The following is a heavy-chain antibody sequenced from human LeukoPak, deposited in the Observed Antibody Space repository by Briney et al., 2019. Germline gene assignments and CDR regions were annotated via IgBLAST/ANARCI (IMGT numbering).Heavy chain of an antibody. V-gene: IGHV3-9*01. CDR3: AKDNGDSGYDFWVDY. J-gene: IGHJ4*02. CDR1: GFTFDDYA. CDR2: ISWNSGSI. Sequence: GGSLRLSCAASGFTFDDYAMHWVRQAPGKGLEWVSGISWNSGSIGYADSVKGRFTISRDNAKNSLYLQMNSLRAEDTALYYCAKDNGDSGYDFWVDYWGQGTLVTVSS. D-gene: IGHD5-12*01.